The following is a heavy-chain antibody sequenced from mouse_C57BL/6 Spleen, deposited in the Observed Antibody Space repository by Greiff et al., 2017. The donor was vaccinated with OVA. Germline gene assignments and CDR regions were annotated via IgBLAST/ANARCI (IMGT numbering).Heavy chain of an antibody. CDR2: IHPNGGST. D-gene: IGHD2-2*01. V-gene: IGHV1-64*01. J-gene: IGHJ2*01. CDR3: ARLWGYDEDY. Sequence: VQLQQSGAELVQPGASVKLSCKASGYTFTSYWMHWVKQRPGQGLEWIGLIHPNGGSTNYNEKFTSKATLTVDKSSSTAYMQLSSLTSEDSAVYYCARLWGYDEDYWGQGTTLTVSS. CDR1: GYTFTSYW.